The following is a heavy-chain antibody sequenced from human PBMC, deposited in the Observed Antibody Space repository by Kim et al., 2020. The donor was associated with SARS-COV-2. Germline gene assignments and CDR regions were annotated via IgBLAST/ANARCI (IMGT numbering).Heavy chain of an antibody. CDR2: ISYDGSNK. J-gene: IGHJ4*02. Sequence: GGSLRLSCAASGFTFSSYAMHWVRQAPGKGLEWVAVISYDGSNKYYADSVKGRFTISRDNSKNTLYLQMNSLRAEDTAVYYCAREWGASELLWFGELCYWGQGTLVTVSS. D-gene: IGHD3-10*01. CDR1: GFTFSSYA. CDR3: AREWGASELLWFGELCY. V-gene: IGHV3-30*04.